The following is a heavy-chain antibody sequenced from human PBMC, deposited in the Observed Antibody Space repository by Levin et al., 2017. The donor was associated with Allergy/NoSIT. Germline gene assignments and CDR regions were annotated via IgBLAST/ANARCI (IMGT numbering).Heavy chain of an antibody. CDR1: GFASSSYA. D-gene: IGHD3-9*01. J-gene: IGHJ4*02. V-gene: IGHV3-30*04. CDR3: ARESPNFMGFLAGYYDAIAY. CDR2: ISFDGTSE. Sequence: GGSLRLSCVGSGFASSSYAFDWVRQVPGKGLEWVALISFDGTSEKYAESAKGRFIISRDDSKNIVYLQMNSLREDDTAVYYCARESPNFMGFLAGYYDAIAYWGQGTQVTVSS.